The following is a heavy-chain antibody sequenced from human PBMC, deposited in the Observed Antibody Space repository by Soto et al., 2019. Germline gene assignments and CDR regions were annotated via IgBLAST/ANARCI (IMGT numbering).Heavy chain of an antibody. Sequence: ASVKVSCKASGYTFTSYAMHWVRQAPGQRLEWMGWINAGNGNTKYSQKFQGRVTITRDTSASTAYMELSSLRSEDTAVYYCARDYVVVVAVNYYYYYMDVWGKGTTVTVS. CDR1: GYTFTSYA. CDR3: ARDYVVVVAVNYYYYYMDV. V-gene: IGHV1-3*01. J-gene: IGHJ6*03. CDR2: INAGNGNT. D-gene: IGHD2-15*01.